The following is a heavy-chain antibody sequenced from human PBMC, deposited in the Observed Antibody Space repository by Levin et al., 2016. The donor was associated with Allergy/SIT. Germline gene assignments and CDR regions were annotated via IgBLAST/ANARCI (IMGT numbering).Heavy chain of an antibody. CDR2: IYYSGST. V-gene: IGHV4-31*02. Sequence: WIRQPPGKGLEWIGYIYYSGSTYYNPSLKSRVTISVDTSKNQFSLKLSSVTAAGTAVYYCARVVVVYDWYFDLWGRGTLVTVSS. J-gene: IGHJ2*01. CDR3: ARVVVVYDWYFDL. D-gene: IGHD2-2*01.